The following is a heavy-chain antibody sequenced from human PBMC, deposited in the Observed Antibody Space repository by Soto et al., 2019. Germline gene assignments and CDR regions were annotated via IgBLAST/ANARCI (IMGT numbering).Heavy chain of an antibody. J-gene: IGHJ6*02. D-gene: IGHD2-2*01. Sequence: QVQLVQSGAEVKKPGSSVKVSCKASGGTFSSYAISWVRQAPGQGLEWMGGIIPISETTNYAQKFQGRVTITADESKSTAYMELRTQRSEDTAVYYCARSQGSSTSLEIYYYYYYGMDVWGQGTTVTVSS. CDR1: GGTFSSYA. CDR3: ARSQGSSTSLEIYYYYYYGMDV. V-gene: IGHV1-69*01. CDR2: IIPISETT.